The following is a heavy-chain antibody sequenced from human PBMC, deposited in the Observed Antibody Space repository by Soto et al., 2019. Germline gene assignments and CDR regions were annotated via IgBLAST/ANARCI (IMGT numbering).Heavy chain of an antibody. Sequence: LRLSCAASGFTFSSYGMHWVRQAPGKGLEWVAVISYDGSNKYYADSVKGRFTISRDNSKNTLYLQMNSLRAEDTAVYYCARGAQNYYDSSGYYSWGQGTLVTVSS. D-gene: IGHD3-22*01. CDR3: ARGAQNYYDSSGYYS. CDR1: GFTFSSYG. CDR2: ISYDGSNK. J-gene: IGHJ4*02. V-gene: IGHV3-30*03.